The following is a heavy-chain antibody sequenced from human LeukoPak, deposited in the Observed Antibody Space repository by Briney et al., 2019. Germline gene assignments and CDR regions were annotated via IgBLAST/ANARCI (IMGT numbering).Heavy chain of an antibody. D-gene: IGHD4-17*01. CDR1: GFTFSSYA. Sequence: GGSLRLSCAAPGFTFSSYAMSWVRQAPGKGLEWVSAISGSGGSTYYADSVKGRFTISRDNSKNKLYLQMNSLRAEDTAVYYCAKFPGGGDDYGDKEGDYWGQGTLVTVSS. CDR2: ISGSGGST. CDR3: AKFPGGGDDYGDKEGDY. J-gene: IGHJ4*02. V-gene: IGHV3-23*01.